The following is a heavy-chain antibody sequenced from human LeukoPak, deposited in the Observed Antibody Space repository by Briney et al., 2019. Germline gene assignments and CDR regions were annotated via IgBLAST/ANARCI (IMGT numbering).Heavy chain of an antibody. CDR1: GFTVGSNF. V-gene: IGHV3-53*01. CDR2: IQSGSRT. J-gene: IGHJ1*01. CDR3: AKGGIYSSPYFQH. D-gene: IGHD6-13*01. Sequence: GGSLRLSCAASGFTVGSNFMSWVRQAPGKGLEWVSGIQSGSRTYYADPVKGRFTISRDNSKNTLYLQMNSLRAEDTAVYYCAKGGIYSSPYFQHWGQGTLVTVSS.